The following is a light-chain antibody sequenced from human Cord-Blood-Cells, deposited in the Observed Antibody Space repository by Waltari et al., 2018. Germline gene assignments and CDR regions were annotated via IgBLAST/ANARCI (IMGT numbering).Light chain of an antibody. J-gene: IGKJ5*01. V-gene: IGKV4-1*01. CDR3: QQYYSTPIT. Sequence: IVMTQSPDSLAVSLGERATINCKSSQSVLYSSNNKYYLAWYQQKPGQPPKLLIYWASTRKSGVPDRFSGSGSGTDFTLTISSLQAEDVAVYYCQQYYSTPITFGQGTRLEIK. CDR2: WAS. CDR1: QSVLYSSNNKYY.